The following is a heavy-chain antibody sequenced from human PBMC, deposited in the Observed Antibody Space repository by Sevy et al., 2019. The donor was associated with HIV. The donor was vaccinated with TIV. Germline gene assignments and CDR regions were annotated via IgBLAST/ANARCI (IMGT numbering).Heavy chain of an antibody. J-gene: IGHJ5*02. V-gene: IGHV3-74*01. CDR1: GFSFNSYW. D-gene: IGHD6-25*01. CDR2: ISDDGIST. CDR3: HAASQGS. Sequence: GGSLRLSCAASGFSFNSYWMHWVRQAPGKGLEWVSHISDDGISTTYADSVKGRFTISRDNAKNKLYPQMNSLRAEDTALYYCHAASQGSWGQGTLVTVSS.